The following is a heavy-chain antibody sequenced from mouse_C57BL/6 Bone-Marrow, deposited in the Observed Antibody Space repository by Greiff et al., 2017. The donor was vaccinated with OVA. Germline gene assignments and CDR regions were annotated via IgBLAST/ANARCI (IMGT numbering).Heavy chain of an antibody. J-gene: IGHJ2*01. D-gene: IGHD3-3*01. CDR2: IDPSDSYT. Sequence: QVQLQQPGAELVMPGASVKLSCKASGYTFTSYWMHWVKQRPGQGLEWIGEIDPSDSYTNYNQKFKGKSTVTVDKSSSTAYMQLSSLTSEDSAVYYWARGGTGTLDYWGQGTTLTVSS. V-gene: IGHV1-69*01. CDR3: ARGGTGTLDY. CDR1: GYTFTSYW.